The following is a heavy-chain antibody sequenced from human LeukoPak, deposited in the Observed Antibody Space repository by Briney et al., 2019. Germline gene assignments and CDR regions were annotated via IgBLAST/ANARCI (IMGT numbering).Heavy chain of an antibody. CDR2: ISSSGSSI. CDR1: GFTFGDYA. J-gene: IGHJ4*02. Sequence: GGSLRLSCTASGFTFGDYAMNWVRQAPGKGLEWTSYISSSGSSISYADSVKGRFTISRDNAKNSLYLQMNSLRAEDTALYYCARAIFAVAGTHPFDYWGQGTLVTVSS. CDR3: ARAIFAVAGTHPFDY. D-gene: IGHD6-19*01. V-gene: IGHV3-48*03.